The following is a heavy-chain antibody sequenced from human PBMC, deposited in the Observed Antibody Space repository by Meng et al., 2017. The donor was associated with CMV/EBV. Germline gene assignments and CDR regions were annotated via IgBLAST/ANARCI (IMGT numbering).Heavy chain of an antibody. CDR3: AREGYDFWSGYQYPASGMDV. CDR1: GYTFTGYY. D-gene: IGHD3-3*01. J-gene: IGHJ6*02. V-gene: IGHV1-2*02. Sequence: ASVKVSCKASGYTFTGYYMHWVRQAPGQGLEWMGWINPNSGGTNYAQKFQGRVTMTRDTSISKAYMELSRLRSDDTAVYYCAREGYDFWSGYQYPASGMDVWGQGTTVTVSS. CDR2: INPNSGGT.